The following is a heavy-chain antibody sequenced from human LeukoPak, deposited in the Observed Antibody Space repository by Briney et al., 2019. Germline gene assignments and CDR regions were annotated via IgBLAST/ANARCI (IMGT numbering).Heavy chain of an antibody. J-gene: IGHJ5*02. CDR1: GGSISSSSYY. CDR2: IYYSGST. CDR3: ARPLQWVVTAAKRSYWFDP. Sequence: SETLSLTCTVSGGSISSSSYYWGWIRQPPGKGLEWIGSIYYSGSTYYNPSLKSRFTISVDTSKNQFSLKLSSVTAADTAVYYCARPLQWVVTAAKRSYWFDPWGQGTLVTVSS. V-gene: IGHV4-39*01. D-gene: IGHD2-2*01.